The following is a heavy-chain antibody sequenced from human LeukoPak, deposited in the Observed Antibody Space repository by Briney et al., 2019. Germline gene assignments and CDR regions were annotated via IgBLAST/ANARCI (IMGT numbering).Heavy chain of an antibody. CDR1: GFTVSSNY. CDR2: IYSGGST. CDR3: AKDKVRAGTRYYYMDV. D-gene: IGHD6-19*01. J-gene: IGHJ6*03. Sequence: PGGSLRLSCAASGFTVSSNYMSWVRQAPGKGLEWVSVIYSGGSTYYADSVKGRFTISRDNSKNTLYLQMNSLRAEDTAVYYCAKDKVRAGTRYYYMDVWGKGTTVTISS. V-gene: IGHV3-53*05.